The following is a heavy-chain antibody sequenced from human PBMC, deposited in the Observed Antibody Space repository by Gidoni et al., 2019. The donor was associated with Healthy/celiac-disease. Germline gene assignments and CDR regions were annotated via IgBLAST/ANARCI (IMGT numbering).Heavy chain of an antibody. CDR3: ARDSCSSTSCAYGMDV. CDR1: GFTFSSYS. Sequence: EVQLVASGGGLVQPGGSLRLSCAASGFTFSSYSMNWVRQAPGKGLEWVSYISSSSSTIYYADSVKGRFTISRDNAKNSLYRQMNSLRDEDTAVYYCARDSCSSTSCAYGMDVGGQGTTVTVSS. V-gene: IGHV3-48*02. J-gene: IGHJ6*02. CDR2: ISSSSSTI. D-gene: IGHD2-2*01.